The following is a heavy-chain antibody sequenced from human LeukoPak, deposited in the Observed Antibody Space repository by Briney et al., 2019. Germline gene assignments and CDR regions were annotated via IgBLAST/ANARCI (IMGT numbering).Heavy chain of an antibody. CDR3: ATRHPHYGDYVEDY. Sequence: GASVKVSCKVSLYTLSELSMQWVRQAPGKGLEWMGGFDPEDGETIYAQKFQDRVTMTEDTSTDTAYMELSSLRSEDTAVYYCATRHPHYGDYVEDYWGQGTVVTVSS. V-gene: IGHV1-24*01. J-gene: IGHJ4*02. D-gene: IGHD4-17*01. CDR2: FDPEDGET. CDR1: LYTLSELS.